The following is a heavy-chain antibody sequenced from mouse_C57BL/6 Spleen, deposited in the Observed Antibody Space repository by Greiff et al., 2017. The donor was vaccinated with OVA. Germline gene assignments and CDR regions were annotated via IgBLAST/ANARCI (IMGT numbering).Heavy chain of an antibody. D-gene: IGHD1-1*01. CDR1: GFSFNTYA. Sequence: EVQGVESGGGLVQPKGSLKLSCAASGFSFNTYAMNWVRQAPGKGLDWVARIRSKSNNYATYYADSVKDRFTISRDDSESMLYLQMNNLKTEDTAMYYCVRDYYGSSYEWYFDVWGTGTTVTVSS. CDR3: VRDYYGSSYEWYFDV. CDR2: IRSKSNNYAT. J-gene: IGHJ1*03. V-gene: IGHV10-1*01.